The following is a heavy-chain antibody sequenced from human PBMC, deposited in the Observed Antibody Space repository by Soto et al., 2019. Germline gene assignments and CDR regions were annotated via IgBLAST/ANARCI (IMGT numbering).Heavy chain of an antibody. CDR3: ARDQYSSGWGGNP. CDR1: GFTFSSYW. CDR2: ISSSSSYI. V-gene: IGHV3-21*01. D-gene: IGHD6-19*01. J-gene: IGHJ5*02. Sequence: EVQLVESGGGLVQPGGSLRLSCAASGFTFSSYWMHWVRQVPGKGLEWVSSISSSSSYIYYADSVKGRFTISRDNAKNSLYLQMNSLRAEDTAVYYCARDQYSSGWGGNPWGQGTLVTVSS.